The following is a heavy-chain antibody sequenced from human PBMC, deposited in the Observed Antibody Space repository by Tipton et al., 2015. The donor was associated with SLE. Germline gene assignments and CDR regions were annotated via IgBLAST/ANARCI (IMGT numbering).Heavy chain of an antibody. CDR1: GFTFSSYA. V-gene: IGHV3-23*01. CDR3: ARDQNGPGQWLDRYFDL. Sequence: SLRLSCAASGFTFSSYAMSWVRQAPGKGLEWVSAISGSGGSTYYADSVKGRFTISRDNAKNTLYLQMNSLRAEDTAVYYCARDQNGPGQWLDRYFDLWGRGTLVTVSS. CDR2: ISGSGGST. J-gene: IGHJ2*01. D-gene: IGHD6-19*01.